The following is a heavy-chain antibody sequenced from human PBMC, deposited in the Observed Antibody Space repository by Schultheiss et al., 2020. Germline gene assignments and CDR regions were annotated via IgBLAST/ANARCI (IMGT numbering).Heavy chain of an antibody. D-gene: IGHD3-10*01. CDR1: GYTFTSYA. CDR2: INAGNGNT. CDR3: ARDYGYGSGENGMDV. V-gene: IGHV1-3*01. Sequence: ASVKVSCKASGYTFTSYAMHWVRQAPGQRLEWMGWINAGNGNTKYSQKFQGRVTITRDTSASTAYMELRSLRSDDTAVYYCARDYGYGSGENGMDVWGQGTTVTVSS. J-gene: IGHJ6*02.